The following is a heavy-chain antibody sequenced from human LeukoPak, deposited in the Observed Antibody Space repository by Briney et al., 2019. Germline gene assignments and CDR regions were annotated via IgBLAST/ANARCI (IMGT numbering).Heavy chain of an antibody. V-gene: IGHV1-46*01. CDR1: GYTFTSYY. Sequence: ASVKVSCTASGYTFTSYYMHWVRQAPGQGLEWMGIINPSGGSTSYAQKFQGRVTMTRDTSTSTVYMELSSLRSEDTAVYYCARDATYYYGSGSYLPFYWGQGTLVTVSS. CDR3: ARDATYYYGSGSYLPFY. CDR2: INPSGGST. D-gene: IGHD3-10*01. J-gene: IGHJ4*02.